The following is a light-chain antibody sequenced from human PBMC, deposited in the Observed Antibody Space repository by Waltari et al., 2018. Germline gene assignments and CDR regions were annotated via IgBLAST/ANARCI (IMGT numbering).Light chain of an antibody. CDR1: SIDVETYDF. V-gene: IGLV2-14*03. J-gene: IGLJ2*01. CDR3: NSYTGSNTVV. Sequence: QSALTQPASVSGSTGQAITISCTGSSIDVETYDFVSWYQRHPGKVPKLIIYDVNIRPSGVPDRFSGSKSGNTASLTISGLQAEDEAIYYCNSYTGSNTVVFGGGTKLTVL. CDR2: DVN.